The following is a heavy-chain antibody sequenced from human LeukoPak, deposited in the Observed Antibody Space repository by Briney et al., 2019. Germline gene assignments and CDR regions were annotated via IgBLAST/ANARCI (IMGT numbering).Heavy chain of an antibody. CDR3: ARVIAARPSQFGY. CDR2: INHSGST. D-gene: IGHD6-6*01. J-gene: IGHJ4*02. V-gene: IGHV4-34*01. CDR1: GGSFSAYY. Sequence: PSETLSLTCAVYGGSFSAYYWNWIRQPPGKGLEWIGEINHSGSTNYNPSLKSRVTISVDTSKNQFSLKLSSVTAADTAVYYCARVIAARPSQFGYWGQGTLVTVSS.